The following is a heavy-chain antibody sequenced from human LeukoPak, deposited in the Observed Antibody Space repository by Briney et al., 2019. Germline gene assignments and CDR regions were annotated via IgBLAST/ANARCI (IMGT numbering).Heavy chain of an antibody. J-gene: IGHJ4*02. Sequence: SETLSLTCAVSGYSITSGYYWGWIRQPPGKGLVWIGSIYHSGSTYYNQSLMSGVTISVDTSKNQFSLNLSSVTAADTAVHSVAREEQWLGNDYWGQGTLVTVSS. CDR2: IYHSGST. V-gene: IGHV4-38-2*02. CDR1: GYSITSGYY. CDR3: AREEQWLGNDY. D-gene: IGHD6-19*01.